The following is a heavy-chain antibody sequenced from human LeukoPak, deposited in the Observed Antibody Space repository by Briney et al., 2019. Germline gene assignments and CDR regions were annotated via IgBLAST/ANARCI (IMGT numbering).Heavy chain of an antibody. Sequence: GGSLRLSCAASGFTFNDFAMHWVRQTPGKGLEWVSGISWNSGSIGYADSVKGRFTISRDNGKNALYLEMNSLRSEDTALYYCAKDSHYESSGYSKFDYWGQGTLVTVSS. V-gene: IGHV3-9*01. CDR1: GFTFNDFA. CDR3: AKDSHYESSGYSKFDY. CDR2: ISWNSGSI. J-gene: IGHJ4*02. D-gene: IGHD3-22*01.